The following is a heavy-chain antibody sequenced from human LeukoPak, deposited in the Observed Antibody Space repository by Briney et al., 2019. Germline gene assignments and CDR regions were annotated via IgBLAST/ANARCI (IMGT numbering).Heavy chain of an antibody. CDR1: GFTVSSNY. J-gene: IGHJ4*02. Sequence: GGSLRLFCAASGFTVSSNYMSWVRQAPGKGLEWVSVIYGGGSTYYADSVKGRFTISRDNSKNTLYLQMNSLRAEDTAVYYCASLPERGGATHYWGQGTLVTVSS. CDR3: ASLPERGGATHY. V-gene: IGHV3-53*01. D-gene: IGHD1-26*01. CDR2: IYGGGST.